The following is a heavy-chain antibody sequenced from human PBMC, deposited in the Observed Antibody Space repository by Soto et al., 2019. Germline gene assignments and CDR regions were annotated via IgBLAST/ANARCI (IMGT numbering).Heavy chain of an antibody. J-gene: IGHJ6*02. V-gene: IGHV1-46*01. D-gene: IGHD6-19*01. CDR2: INPGGGSA. Sequence: QVDLVQSGAEVKKPGASVTISCKASGSAITRYYIHWVRQAPGRGLEWMGIINPGGGSASYAQKFQDRVTIDKDTSTGTVYMDLRSLRTEATAVYYCARDTSGWSLNGLDVWGPGTTVNVSS. CDR3: ARDTSGWSLNGLDV. CDR1: GSAITRYY.